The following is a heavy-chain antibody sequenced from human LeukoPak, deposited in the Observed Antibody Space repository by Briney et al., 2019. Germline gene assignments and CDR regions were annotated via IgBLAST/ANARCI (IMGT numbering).Heavy chain of an antibody. J-gene: IGHJ3*02. CDR2: IYYSGST. V-gene: IGHV4-31*03. Sequence: SETLSLTCTVSGGSISSGGYYWRWIRQHPGKGLEWIGYIYYSGSTYYNPSLKSRVTIPVDTSKNQFSLKLSSVTAADTAVYYCANYGGNFNAFDIWGQGTMVTVSS. CDR3: ANYGGNFNAFDI. CDR1: GGSISSGGYY. D-gene: IGHD4-23*01.